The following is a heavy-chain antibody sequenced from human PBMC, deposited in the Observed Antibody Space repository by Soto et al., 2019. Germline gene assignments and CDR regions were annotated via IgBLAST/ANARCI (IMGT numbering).Heavy chain of an antibody. CDR1: GGSINSKSYF. Sequence: SETLSLTCSVSGGSINSKSYFWGWIRQTPGKGLEWIASINYVGKTYYSPSLKSRLAISVDTSKNQFSPRLSSVTAADTAVYYCARDRYGGFDYWGLGTLVT. J-gene: IGHJ4*02. CDR2: INYVGKT. CDR3: ARDRYGGFDY. V-gene: IGHV4-39*02. D-gene: IGHD3-9*01.